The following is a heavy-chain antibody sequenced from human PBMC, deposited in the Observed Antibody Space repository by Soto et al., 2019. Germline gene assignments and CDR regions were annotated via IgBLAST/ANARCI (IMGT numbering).Heavy chain of an antibody. CDR3: ARGDSSSGLDP. Sequence: QVPVVQSGTEVKKPGASVKVSCKASGYTFTNYGISWVRQAPGQGLEWLGWMSAYNGNTNYAQIFQGRVTLTTDTSTTTAYMELRSLRSDATAVYYCARGDSSSGLDPWGQGTLVTVSS. J-gene: IGHJ5*02. V-gene: IGHV1-18*01. D-gene: IGHD6-6*01. CDR1: GYTFTNYG. CDR2: MSAYNGNT.